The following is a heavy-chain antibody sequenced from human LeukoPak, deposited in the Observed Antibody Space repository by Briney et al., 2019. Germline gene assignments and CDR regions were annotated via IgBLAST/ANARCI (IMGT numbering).Heavy chain of an antibody. CDR3: ARAGGYTAMVYNWFDP. J-gene: IGHJ5*02. CDR2: ISYDGSNK. V-gene: IGHV3-30*04. Sequence: GGSLRLSCAASGFTFSSYAMHWVRQAPGKGLEWVAVISYDGSNKYYADSVKGRFTISRDNSKNTLYLQMNSLRAEDTAVYYCARAGGYTAMVYNWFDPWGQGTLVTVSS. CDR1: GFTFSSYA. D-gene: IGHD5-18*01.